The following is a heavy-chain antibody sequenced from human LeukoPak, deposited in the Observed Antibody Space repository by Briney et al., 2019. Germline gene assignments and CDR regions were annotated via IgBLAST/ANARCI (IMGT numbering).Heavy chain of an antibody. CDR1: NVSISSGSHY. V-gene: IGHV4-61*02. CDR2: IYAGGRS. D-gene: IGHD6-19*01. Sequence: PSQTLSLTCTVSNVSISSGSHYWNWIRQPAGKGLEWIGRIYAGGRSNYNPSLRSRVTISVDTSKNQFSLRLSSVTATDTGVYYCASDHSGWLGLGYWGQGSLVTVSS. J-gene: IGHJ4*02. CDR3: ASDHSGWLGLGY.